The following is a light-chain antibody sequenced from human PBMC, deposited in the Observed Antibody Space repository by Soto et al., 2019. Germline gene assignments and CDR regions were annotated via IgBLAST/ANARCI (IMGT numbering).Light chain of an antibody. V-gene: IGKV3-11*01. CDR3: QQRSNWPLT. Sequence: EIVLTQSPATLSLSPGERATLSCRASQSVSSYLAWVQQKPGQAPRLLIYDASNRATGVATRFSGSGFGTEFTLTISSLEPEDSAIYYCQQRSNWPLTFGGGTKVEIK. CDR1: QSVSSY. CDR2: DAS. J-gene: IGKJ4*01.